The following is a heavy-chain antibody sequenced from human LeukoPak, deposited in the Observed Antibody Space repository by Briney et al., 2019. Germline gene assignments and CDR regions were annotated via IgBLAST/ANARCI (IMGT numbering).Heavy chain of an antibody. J-gene: IGHJ1*01. CDR1: GGSISSYY. V-gene: IGHV4-59*01. Sequence: SETLSLTCTVSGGSISSYYWSWIRQPPGKGLEWTGYIYYSGSTNYNPSLKSRVTISVDTSKNQFSLKLSSVTAADTAVYYCARDMRYCSSTSCWQYFQHWGQGTLVTVSS. D-gene: IGHD2-2*01. CDR2: IYYSGST. CDR3: ARDMRYCSSTSCWQYFQH.